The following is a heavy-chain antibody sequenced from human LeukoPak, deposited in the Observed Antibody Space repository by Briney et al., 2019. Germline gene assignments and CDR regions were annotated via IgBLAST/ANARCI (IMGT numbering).Heavy chain of an antibody. CDR3: ARRGYYDSSQEDWWFDY. CDR2: IYYSGST. J-gene: IGHJ5*01. Sequence: SETLSLTCTVSGGSISSYHWSWIRQPPGKGLEWIGYIYYSGSTNYNPSLKSRVTISVDTSKNQFSLKLSSVTAADTAVYYCARRGYYDSSQEDWWFDYWGQGTLVTVSS. CDR1: GGSISSYH. V-gene: IGHV4-59*01. D-gene: IGHD3-22*01.